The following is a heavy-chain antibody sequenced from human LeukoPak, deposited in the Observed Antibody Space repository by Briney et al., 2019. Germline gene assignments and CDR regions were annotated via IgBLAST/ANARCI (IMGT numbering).Heavy chain of an antibody. Sequence: PGGSLRLSCAASGLTVNNNYMNWVRQAPGKGLEWVASINHNGNVNYYVDSVKGRFTISRDNAKNSLYLQMSNLRAEDTAVYFCARGGGLDVWGQGATVTVSS. V-gene: IGHV3-7*03. J-gene: IGHJ6*02. CDR1: GLTVNNNY. D-gene: IGHD3-16*01. CDR2: INHNGNVN. CDR3: ARGGGLDV.